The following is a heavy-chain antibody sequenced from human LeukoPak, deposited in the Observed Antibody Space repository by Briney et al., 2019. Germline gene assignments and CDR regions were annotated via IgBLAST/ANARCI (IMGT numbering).Heavy chain of an antibody. CDR1: GYTFTSYD. V-gene: IGHV1-8*01. J-gene: IGHJ4*02. CDR3: ARVKRDSSGYYYPDY. D-gene: IGHD3-22*01. Sequence: ASVKVSCKASGYTFTSYDINWVRQATGQGLEWMGWMNPNSGNTGYAQKFQGRVIMTRNTSISTAYMDLSSLRSEDTAVYYCARVKRDSSGYYYPDYWGQGTLVTVSS. CDR2: MNPNSGNT.